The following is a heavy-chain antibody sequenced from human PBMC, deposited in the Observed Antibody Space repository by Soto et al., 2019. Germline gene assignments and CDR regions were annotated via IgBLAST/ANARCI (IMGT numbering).Heavy chain of an antibody. CDR2: INPSSGGT. CDR3: ARGFNSVYYFDY. Sequence: GASVKVSCKASGYTFTGYYMHWVRQAPGQGLEWMGWINPSSGGTNYAQKFQGWVTMTRDTSISTAYMELSRLRSDDTAVYYCARGFNSVYYFDYWGQGNLVTVSS. CDR1: GYTFTGYY. J-gene: IGHJ4*02. V-gene: IGHV1-2*04. D-gene: IGHD1-20*01.